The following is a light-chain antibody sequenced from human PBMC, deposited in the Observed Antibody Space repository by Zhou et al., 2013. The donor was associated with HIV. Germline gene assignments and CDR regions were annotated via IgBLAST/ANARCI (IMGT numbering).Light chain of an antibody. J-gene: IGKJ1*01. Sequence: EIVLTQSPGTLSLTPGERATLSCRASQTIRSYYLAWYQQKPGQAPRLLIYDASNRATGIPARFSGSGSGTDFTLTITGLEPEDSAVYYCQQRADWPPWTFGQGTKV. CDR3: QQRADWPPWT. CDR2: DAS. CDR1: QTIRSYY. V-gene: IGKV3-11*01.